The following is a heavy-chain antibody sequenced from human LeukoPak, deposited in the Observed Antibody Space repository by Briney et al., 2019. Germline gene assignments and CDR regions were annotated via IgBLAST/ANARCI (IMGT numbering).Heavy chain of an antibody. J-gene: IGHJ4*02. Sequence: PPETLSLTCAVYGGSFSGYYWSWIRPPPGRGLEWIGEINHSGSTNYNPSLKSRVTISVDTSKNQFSLKLSSVTGADTAVYYCARGGLGPLGYWGQGTLVTVSS. CDR2: INHSGST. D-gene: IGHD3-16*01. CDR3: ARGGLGPLGY. CDR1: GGSFSGYY. V-gene: IGHV4-34*01.